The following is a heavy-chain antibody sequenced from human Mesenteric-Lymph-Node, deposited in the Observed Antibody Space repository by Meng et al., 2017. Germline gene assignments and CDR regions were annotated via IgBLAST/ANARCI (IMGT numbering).Heavy chain of an antibody. CDR3: ARDATNPVSSGYFIFDY. CDR1: GYTFTGYY. CDR2: INPNSGGT. J-gene: IGHJ4*02. Sequence: ASVKVSCKASGYTFTGYYMHWVRQAPGQGLEWMGRINPNSGGTNYAQKFQGRVTMTRDTSISTAYMELSRLRSDDTAVYYCARDATNPVSSGYFIFDYWGQGTLVTVSS. D-gene: IGHD3-22*01. V-gene: IGHV1-2*06.